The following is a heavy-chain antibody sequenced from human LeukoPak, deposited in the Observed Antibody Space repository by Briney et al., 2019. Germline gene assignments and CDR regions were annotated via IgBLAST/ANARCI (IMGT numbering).Heavy chain of an antibody. D-gene: IGHD3-3*01. CDR1: GFTVSSKY. V-gene: IGHV3-53*01. CDR2: IYSGGST. CDR3: ARSMAEWFCFDY. J-gene: IGHJ4*02. Sequence: PGGSLRLSCAASGFTVSSKYMSWVRQAPGKGLEWVSVIYSGGSTYYADSVKGRFTISRDNSKNTLYLQMNSLRAEDTAVYYCARSMAEWFCFDYWGRGTLVTVSS.